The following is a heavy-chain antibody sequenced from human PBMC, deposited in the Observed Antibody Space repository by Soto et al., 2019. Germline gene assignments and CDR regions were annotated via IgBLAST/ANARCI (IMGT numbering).Heavy chain of an antibody. CDR2: IWYDGSNK. V-gene: IGHV3-33*01. CDR1: GFTFSSYG. CDR3: ARDYSSSSQEGIDI. D-gene: IGHD6-6*01. Sequence: SLRLSCAASGFTFSSYGMHWVRQAPGKGLEWVAVIWYDGSNKYYADSVKGRFTISRDNSKNTLYLQMNSLRAEDTAVYYCARDYSSSSQEGIDIWGQGTMVTVSS. J-gene: IGHJ3*02.